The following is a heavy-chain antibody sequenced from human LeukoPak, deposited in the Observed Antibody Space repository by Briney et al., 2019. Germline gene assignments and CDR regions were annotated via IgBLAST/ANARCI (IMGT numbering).Heavy chain of an antibody. V-gene: IGHV3-30*04. CDR1: GFTFSSYA. CDR2: ISYDRSNK. Sequence: GGSLRLSCAASGFTFSSYAMHWVRQAPGKGLEWVAVISYDRSNKYYADSVKGRFTISRDNAKNSLYLQMNSLRAEDTAVYYCARDLGHWGSYRYTYDYWGQGTLVTVSS. D-gene: IGHD3-16*02. J-gene: IGHJ4*02. CDR3: ARDLGHWGSYRYTYDY.